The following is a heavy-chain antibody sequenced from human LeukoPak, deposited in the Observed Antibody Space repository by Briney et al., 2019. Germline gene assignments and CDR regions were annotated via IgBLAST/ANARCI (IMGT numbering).Heavy chain of an antibody. CDR1: GYTFTSYG. CDR2: INPNSGGT. Sequence: GASVKVSCKASGYTFTSYGISWVRQAPGQGLEWMGWINPNSGGTNYAQKFQGWVTMTRDTSISTAYMELSRLRSDDTAVYYCARSLWFGDINWFDPWGQGTLVTVSS. CDR3: ARSLWFGDINWFDP. V-gene: IGHV1-2*04. D-gene: IGHD3-10*01. J-gene: IGHJ5*02.